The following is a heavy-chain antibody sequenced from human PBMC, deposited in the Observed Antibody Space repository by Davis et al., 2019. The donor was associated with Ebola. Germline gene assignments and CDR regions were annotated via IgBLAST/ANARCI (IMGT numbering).Heavy chain of an antibody. Sequence: SETLSLTCAVYGGSFSGYYWSWIRQPPGKGLEWIGEINHSGSTNYNPSLKSRVTISVDKSKNQFSLKLSSVTAADTAVYYCARVYSSGWYAFDYWGQGTLVTVSS. J-gene: IGHJ4*02. D-gene: IGHD6-19*01. CDR2: INHSGST. V-gene: IGHV4-34*01. CDR1: GGSFSGYY. CDR3: ARVYSSGWYAFDY.